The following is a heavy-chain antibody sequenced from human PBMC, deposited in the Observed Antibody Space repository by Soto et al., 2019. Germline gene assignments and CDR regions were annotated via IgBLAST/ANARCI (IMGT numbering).Heavy chain of an antibody. Sequence: QVQLLEPGGCVVHPGRSLRLSCAASGFTFSSYAMHWVRQAPGKGLEWVAVIAYDGSNKYYADSVKGRFTISRDNSKNTLYLQMTNLRAEDTAVYYCARDHVVVAATFRASYYGMDVWGQGTTVTVSS. D-gene: IGHD2-15*01. CDR1: GFTFSSYA. V-gene: IGHV3-30-3*01. J-gene: IGHJ6*02. CDR3: ARDHVVVAATFRASYYGMDV. CDR2: IAYDGSNK.